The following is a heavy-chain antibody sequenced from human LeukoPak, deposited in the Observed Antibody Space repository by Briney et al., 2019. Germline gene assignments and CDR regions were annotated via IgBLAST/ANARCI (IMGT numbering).Heavy chain of an antibody. Sequence: PGGSLSLSCAASGFTFSSYSMNWVRQAHGKGLEWVSSIRSSSSYIYHADSVKGRFTISRDNAKTSLYLQMNSLRAEDTAVYYCARSIGCSSTSCYFDYWGQGTLVTVAS. CDR1: GFTFSSYS. CDR3: ARSIGCSSTSCYFDY. J-gene: IGHJ4*02. V-gene: IGHV3-21*01. D-gene: IGHD2-2*01. CDR2: IRSSSSYI.